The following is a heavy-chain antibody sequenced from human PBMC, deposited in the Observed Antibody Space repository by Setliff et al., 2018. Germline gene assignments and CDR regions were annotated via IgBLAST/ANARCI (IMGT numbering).Heavy chain of an antibody. V-gene: IGHV1-3*01. Sequence: ASVKVSCKASGYTFTSYAMHWVRQAPGQRLEWMGWINAGNGNTKYSQKFQGRVTITRDTSASTAYMELSSLRSEDTAVYYCARGYSYEINWFDPWGQGTLVTVSS. CDR3: ARGYSYEINWFDP. CDR1: GYTFTSYA. CDR2: INAGNGNT. D-gene: IGHD5-18*01. J-gene: IGHJ5*02.